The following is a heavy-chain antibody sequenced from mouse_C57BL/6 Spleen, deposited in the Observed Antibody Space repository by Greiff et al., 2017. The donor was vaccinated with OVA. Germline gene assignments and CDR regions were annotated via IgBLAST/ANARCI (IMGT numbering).Heavy chain of an antibody. V-gene: IGHV1-80*01. Sequence: VQLQQSGAELVKPGASVKISCKASGYAFSSYWMNWVKQRPGKGLEWIGQIYPGDGDTNYNGKFKGKAKLTTDESSSTAYMQISSLTSEDSAVYFCARPSYYYGSSYDWYFDVWGTGTTVTVSS. D-gene: IGHD1-1*01. J-gene: IGHJ1*03. CDR2: IYPGDGDT. CDR1: GYAFSSYW. CDR3: ARPSYYYGSSYDWYFDV.